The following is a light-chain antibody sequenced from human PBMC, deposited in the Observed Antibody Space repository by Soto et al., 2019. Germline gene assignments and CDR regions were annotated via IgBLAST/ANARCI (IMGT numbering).Light chain of an antibody. J-gene: IGKJ3*01. CDR1: QHVDRW. CDR2: GAS. V-gene: IGKV1-12*01. Sequence: DIQLTQSPSSVSASVGDRVTITCRATQHVDRWLAWFKQKPGKAPELLIYGASVLESWVPSRFNGSRSGTDFTLTISGLQPEDFATYYCHQAHTFPYTFGPGTKVDMK. CDR3: HQAHTFPYT.